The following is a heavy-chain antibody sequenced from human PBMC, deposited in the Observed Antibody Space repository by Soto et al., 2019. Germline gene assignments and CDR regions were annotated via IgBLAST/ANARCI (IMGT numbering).Heavy chain of an antibody. J-gene: IGHJ4*02. CDR1: GGSMSNNY. Sequence: QVHLQESGPGLVKPSETLSLFCNVSGGSMSNNYWTWIRQAPGKGLEWIGYVFYTGSTKYNPSLKSRVSISVDTSKKYFSLRLTSVTAADTAVYYCARSLTVTRFDQWGQGTRVTVS. V-gene: IGHV4-59*01. D-gene: IGHD4-17*01. CDR2: VFYTGST. CDR3: ARSLTVTRFDQ.